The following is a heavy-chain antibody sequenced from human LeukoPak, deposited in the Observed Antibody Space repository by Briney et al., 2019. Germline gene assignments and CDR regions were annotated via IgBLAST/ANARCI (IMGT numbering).Heavy chain of an antibody. V-gene: IGHV3-7*01. CDR2: IKQDGSEK. J-gene: IGHJ6*02. CDR1: GFTFSSYW. Sequence: PGGSLRLSCAAPGFTFSSYWMSWVRQAPGKGLEWVANIKQDGSEKYYVDSVKGRFTISRDNAKNSLYLQMNSLRAEDTAVYYCARDQVVVVAAPFYYYYGMDVWGQGTTVTVSS. D-gene: IGHD2-15*01. CDR3: ARDQVVVVAAPFYYYYGMDV.